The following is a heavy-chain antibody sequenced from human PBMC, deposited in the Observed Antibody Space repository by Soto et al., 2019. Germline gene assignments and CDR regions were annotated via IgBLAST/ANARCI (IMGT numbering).Heavy chain of an antibody. CDR2: IDSKLDADKT. CDR3: VTRFTAVENARFDY. CDR1: GFPFIRAY. D-gene: IGHD2-21*01. J-gene: IGHJ4*02. Sequence: KPGGSLRLSCAASGFPFIRAYMNLVRQSPGKGLEWIGQIDSKLDADKTDFAAPVKGRFTLSRDDSKNTVYLQMNGLEIEDTGMYYCVTRFTAVENARFDYWGQGTLVTVSS. V-gene: IGHV3-15*04.